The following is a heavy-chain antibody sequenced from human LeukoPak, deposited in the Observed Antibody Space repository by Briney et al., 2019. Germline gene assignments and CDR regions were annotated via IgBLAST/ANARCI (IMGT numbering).Heavy chain of an antibody. CDR1: GGSISSGGYY. D-gene: IGHD3-9*01. CDR2: INHSGST. V-gene: IGHV4-30-2*01. Sequence: PAQTLSLTCTVSGGSISSGGYYWSWIRQPPGKGLEWIGEINHSGSTNYNPSLKSRVTISVDTSKNQFSLKLSSVTAADTAVYYCARVNPGLRYFGYWGQGTLVTVSS. J-gene: IGHJ4*02. CDR3: ARVNPGLRYFGY.